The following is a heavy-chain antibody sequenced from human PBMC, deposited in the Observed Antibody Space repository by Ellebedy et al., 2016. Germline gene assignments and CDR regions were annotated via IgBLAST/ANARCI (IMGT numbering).Heavy chain of an antibody. D-gene: IGHD4-17*01. CDR1: GGTFGTYA. V-gene: IGHV1-69*13. CDR3: LMYGDYVFGLDY. J-gene: IGHJ4*02. Sequence: SVKVSXKTSGGTFGTYALSWVRQAPGHGLEWLGGVMPIFGSTKYAQNFQERITITADESTGTAYMELSSLGSEDTAVYYCLMYGDYVFGLDYWGQGTLVTVSS. CDR2: VMPIFGST.